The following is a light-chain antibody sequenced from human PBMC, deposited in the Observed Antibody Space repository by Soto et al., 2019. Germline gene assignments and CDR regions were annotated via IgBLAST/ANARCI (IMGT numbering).Light chain of an antibody. CDR2: EGS. V-gene: IGLV2-23*01. Sequence: QSVLTQPASVSGSPGQSITISCTGTSSDVGSYNLVSWYQQHPGKAPKLMIYEGSKRPSGVPNRFSASKSGNTASLRISGLQAEDEADYYCCSYAGGVTFNVFGTGTKVTVL. CDR1: SSDVGSYNL. J-gene: IGLJ1*01. CDR3: CSYAGGVTFNV.